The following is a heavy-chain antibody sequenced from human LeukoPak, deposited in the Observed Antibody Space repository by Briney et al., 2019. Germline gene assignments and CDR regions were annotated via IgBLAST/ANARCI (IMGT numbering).Heavy chain of an antibody. CDR3: ARTDYCYYYGMDV. CDR1: GGSFSGYY. CDR2: INHSGST. V-gene: IGHV4-34*01. J-gene: IGHJ6*02. Sequence: SETLSLTCAVYGGSFSGYYWSWIRQPPGKGLEWIGEINHSGSTNYNPSLKSRVNISVDTSKNQVSLELSSVTAADTAVYYCARTDYCYYYGMDVWGQGTTVTVSS.